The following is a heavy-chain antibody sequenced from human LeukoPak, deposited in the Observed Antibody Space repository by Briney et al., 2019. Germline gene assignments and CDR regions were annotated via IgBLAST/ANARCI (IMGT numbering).Heavy chain of an antibody. Sequence: GGSLRLSCAASGFTFSSYWMNWARQAPGKGLEWVASINHNGNVNYYVDSVKGRFTISRDNSKNTLYLQMNSLRAEDTAVYYCAKDRSARGIQLWSQLGSFNYWGQGTLVTVSS. CDR3: AKDRSARGIQLWSQLGSFNY. CDR2: INHNGNVN. V-gene: IGHV3-7*03. J-gene: IGHJ4*02. D-gene: IGHD5-18*01. CDR1: GFTFSSYW.